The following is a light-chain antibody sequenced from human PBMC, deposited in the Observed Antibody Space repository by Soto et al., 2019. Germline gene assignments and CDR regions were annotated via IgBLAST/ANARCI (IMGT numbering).Light chain of an antibody. J-gene: IGKJ2*01. CDR3: QQYNKWPPYT. Sequence: EIVMTQSPATLSVSPGERATLSCRASQSVSSNLAWYQQKPAQAPRLLIYGASTRATGIPASFSGSGSGTEFTLAIRSLQSEDCAVYYCQQYNKWPPYTFGQGTKLEIK. CDR1: QSVSSN. V-gene: IGKV3-15*01. CDR2: GAS.